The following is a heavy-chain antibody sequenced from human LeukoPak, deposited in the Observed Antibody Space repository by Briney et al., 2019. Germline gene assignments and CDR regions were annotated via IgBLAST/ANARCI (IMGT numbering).Heavy chain of an antibody. J-gene: IGHJ6*02. V-gene: IGHV4-59*01. CDR2: IYYSGST. D-gene: IGHD3-10*01. CDR1: GGSISSYY. Sequence: PSETLSLTCTVSGGSISSYYWSWIRQPPGKGLEGIGYIYYSGSTNYNPSLKSRVTISVDTSKNQFSLHLSSVTAADTAVYYCARDKVNYYGSGSYYVAPRYGMDVWGQGTTVTVSS. CDR3: ARDKVNYYGSGSYYVAPRYGMDV.